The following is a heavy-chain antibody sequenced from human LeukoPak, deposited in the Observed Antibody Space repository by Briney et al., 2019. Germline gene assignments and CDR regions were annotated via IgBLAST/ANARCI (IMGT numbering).Heavy chain of an antibody. CDR2: ISYDGNNK. D-gene: IGHD3-22*01. CDR3: AKVNRAFNYYDSSETSDAFDI. V-gene: IGHV3-30*18. J-gene: IGHJ3*02. CDR1: GFTFSSYG. Sequence: PGRSLRLSCAASGFTFSSYGMHWVRQAPGKGLEWVVVISYDGNNKNYADSVKGRFIISRDNSKNALYLQMNSLRAEDTAVYYCAKVNRAFNYYDSSETSDAFDIWGQGTMVTVSS.